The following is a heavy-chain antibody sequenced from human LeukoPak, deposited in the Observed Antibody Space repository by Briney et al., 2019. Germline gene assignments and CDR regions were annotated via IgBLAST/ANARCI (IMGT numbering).Heavy chain of an antibody. D-gene: IGHD3-16*02. CDR2: ISSSGSTI. CDR1: GFAFSSYE. J-gene: IGHJ3*02. V-gene: IGHV3-48*03. Sequence: GGSLRLSCAASGFAFSSYEMNWVRRAPGKGLEWVSYISSSGSTIYYADSVKGRFTISRDNAKNSLYLQMNSLGAEDTAVYYCARSRDYVWGSYRYRGAFDIWGQGTMVTVSS. CDR3: ARSRDYVWGSYRYRGAFDI.